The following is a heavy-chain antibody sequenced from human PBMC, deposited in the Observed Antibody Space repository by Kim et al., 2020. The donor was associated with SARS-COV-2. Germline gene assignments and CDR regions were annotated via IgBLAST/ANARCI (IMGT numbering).Heavy chain of an antibody. CDR1: GYSFTSYW. CDR3: ARFGGYYDSSGSRLDY. CDR2: IYPGDSDT. V-gene: IGHV5-51*01. J-gene: IGHJ4*02. D-gene: IGHD3-22*01. Sequence: GESLKISCKGSGYSFTSYWIGWVRQMPGKGLEWMGIIYPGDSDTRYSPSFQGQVTISADKSISTAYLQWSSLKASDTAMYYCARFGGYYDSSGSRLDYWGQGTLVTVSS.